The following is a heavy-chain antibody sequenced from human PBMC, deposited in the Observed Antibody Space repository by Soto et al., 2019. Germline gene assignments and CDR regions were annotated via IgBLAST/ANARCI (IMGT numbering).Heavy chain of an antibody. CDR3: AKGRYSVVVPAAPNDY. Sequence: PGGSLRLSCAASGFTFSSYAMSWVRQAPGKGLEWVSAISGSGGSTYYADSVKGRFTISRDNSKNTLYLQMNSLRAEDTAVYYCAKGRYSVVVPAAPNDYWGQGTRVTVSS. CDR1: GFTFSSYA. D-gene: IGHD2-2*01. J-gene: IGHJ4*02. CDR2: ISGSGGST. V-gene: IGHV3-23*01.